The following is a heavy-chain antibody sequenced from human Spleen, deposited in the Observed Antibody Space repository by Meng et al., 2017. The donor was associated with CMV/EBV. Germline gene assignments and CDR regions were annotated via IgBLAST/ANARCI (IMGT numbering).Heavy chain of an antibody. CDR1: GFTFSSYA. CDR3: AKDQQDIVVVPAAIGGYYYGMDV. J-gene: IGHJ6*02. V-gene: IGHV3-30*02. D-gene: IGHD2-2*02. CDR2: IKQNGSDK. Sequence: GESLKISCAASGFTFSSYAMNWVRQAPGKGLEWVANIKQNGSDKYYADSVKGRFTISRDNSKNTLYLQMNSLRAEDTAVYYCAKDQQDIVVVPAAIGGYYYGMDVWGQGTTVTVSS.